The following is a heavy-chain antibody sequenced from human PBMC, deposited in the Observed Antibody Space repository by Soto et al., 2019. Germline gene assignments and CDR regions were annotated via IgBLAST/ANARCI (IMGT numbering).Heavy chain of an antibody. J-gene: IGHJ1*01. CDR2: VYPRDSDT. CDR3: ARHSGIAEDGTH. CDR1: GYIFIDYW. Sequence: PGESLKISCKASGYIFIDYWIGWVRQMPGKGLEWMGIVYPRDSDTRYSPSFQGQVVISADKSINTAYLQWSGLKASDTAMYYCARHSGIAEDGTHWGQGTLVTVSS. V-gene: IGHV5-51*01. D-gene: IGHD6-13*01.